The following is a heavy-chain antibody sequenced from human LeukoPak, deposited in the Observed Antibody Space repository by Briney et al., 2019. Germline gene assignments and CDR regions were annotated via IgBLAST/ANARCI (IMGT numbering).Heavy chain of an antibody. D-gene: IGHD6-6*01. Sequence: GESLKISCKGSGYRFTNYWISWVRQMPGKGLEWMGTIDPSDSYNNYSPSFQGHVTISADKSISTAYLQWSSLKASDTAMYYCARAYSRSRFDYWGQGTLVTVSS. CDR2: IDPSDSYN. CDR1: GYRFTNYW. CDR3: ARAYSRSRFDY. J-gene: IGHJ4*02. V-gene: IGHV5-10-1*01.